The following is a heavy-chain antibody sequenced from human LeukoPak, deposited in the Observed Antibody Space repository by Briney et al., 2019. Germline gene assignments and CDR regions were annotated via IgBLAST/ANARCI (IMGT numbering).Heavy chain of an antibody. Sequence: ASVKVSCKASGYTFTGYYMHWVRQAPGQGLEWMGWINPNSGGTNYAQKFQGRVTMTRDTSISTAYMELSRLRSDDTAVYYCARDRRDGYNLRGFDPWGQGTLVTVSS. CDR3: ARDRRDGYNLRGFDP. V-gene: IGHV1-2*02. J-gene: IGHJ5*02. CDR1: GYTFTGYY. D-gene: IGHD5-24*01. CDR2: INPNSGGT.